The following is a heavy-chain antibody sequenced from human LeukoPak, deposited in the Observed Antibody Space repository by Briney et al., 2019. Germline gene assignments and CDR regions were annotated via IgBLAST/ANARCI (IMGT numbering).Heavy chain of an antibody. CDR2: INHSGST. D-gene: IGHD3-10*01. V-gene: IGHV4-34*01. CDR3: ARASNYYGSGSCDY. CDR1: GGSFSGYY. J-gene: IGHJ4*02. Sequence: SETLSLTCAVYGGSFSGYYWSWIRQPPGKGLEWIGEINHSGSTNYNPSLKSRVTISVDTSKNQFSLKLSSVTAADTAVYYCARASNYYGSGSCDYWGQGTPVTVSS.